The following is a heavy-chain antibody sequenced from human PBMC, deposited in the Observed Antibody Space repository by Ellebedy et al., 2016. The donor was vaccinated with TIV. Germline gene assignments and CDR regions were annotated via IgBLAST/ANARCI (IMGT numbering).Heavy chain of an antibody. V-gene: IGHV4-59*01. Sequence: MPSETLSLTCTVSGVPIDPYYWSWIRQPPGKGLEWIGYIYYSGSTNYNPSLKSRVIISVDTSKNQFSLKLSSVTAADTAVYYCTRDRASDYFGMDVWGQGTTVTVSS. CDR1: GVPIDPYY. J-gene: IGHJ6*02. CDR3: TRDRASDYFGMDV. CDR2: IYYSGST.